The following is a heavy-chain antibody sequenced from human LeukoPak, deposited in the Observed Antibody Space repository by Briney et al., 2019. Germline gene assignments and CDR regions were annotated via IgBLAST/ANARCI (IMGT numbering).Heavy chain of an antibody. J-gene: IGHJ4*02. V-gene: IGHV3-23*01. D-gene: IGHD3-10*01. CDR1: GFTFSHFA. CDR2: ISGSGTKT. Sequence: QAGGSLRLSCAASGFTFSHFAMSSVRQAPGKGLHWVSTISGSGTKTYDADSVKGRFTISRDNSKNTLYLQMTGLRAEDTAVYDCAKLKRVGIAPFDGWGQGTLVTVSS. CDR3: AKLKRVGIAPFDG.